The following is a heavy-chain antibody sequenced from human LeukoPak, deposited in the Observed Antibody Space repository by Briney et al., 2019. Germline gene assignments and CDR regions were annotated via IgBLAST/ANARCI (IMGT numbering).Heavy chain of an antibody. CDR2: IIPIFGTA. V-gene: IGHV1-69*01. CDR1: GGTFSSYA. CDR3: ARSRDTAMVTFFDY. J-gene: IGHJ4*02. Sequence: ASVKVSCKASGGTFSSYAISWVRQAPGQGLEWMGGIIPIFGTANYAQKFQGRVTITADESTSTAYMELSSLRSEDTAVYYCARSRDTAMVTFFDYWGQGTLATVSS. D-gene: IGHD5-18*01.